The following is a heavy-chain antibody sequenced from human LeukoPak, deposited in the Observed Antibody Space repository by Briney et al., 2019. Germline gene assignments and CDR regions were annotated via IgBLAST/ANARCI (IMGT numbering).Heavy chain of an antibody. V-gene: IGHV3-21*01. CDR2: ISSSGNYI. CDR1: GFTFSSYR. D-gene: IGHD1-14*01. Sequence: PGGSLRLSCAASGFTFSSYRMNWVRQAPGKGLEWVSSISSSGNYIYYADSLKGRFTISRDNAKNSLYLQMNSLRAEDTAVYYCAKSNTESQTTVGNWGQGTLVSVSS. J-gene: IGHJ4*02. CDR3: AKSNTESQTTVGN.